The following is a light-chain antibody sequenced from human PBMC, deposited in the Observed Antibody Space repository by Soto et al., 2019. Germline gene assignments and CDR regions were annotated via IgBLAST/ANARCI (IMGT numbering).Light chain of an antibody. J-gene: IGKJ5*01. CDR2: DTS. Sequence: VMTQSPGTLSVSLGERATLSCRASQSVSIHLAWYQQKPGQAPRLLIYDTSTRATGIPARFSGSGSGTEFTLTISSLQSEDFAVYYCQQYSNWPPITFGQGTRLEIK. V-gene: IGKV3-15*01. CDR3: QQYSNWPPIT. CDR1: QSVSIH.